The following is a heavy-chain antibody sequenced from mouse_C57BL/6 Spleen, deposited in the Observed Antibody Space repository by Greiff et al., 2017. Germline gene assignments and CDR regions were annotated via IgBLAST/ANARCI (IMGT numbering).Heavy chain of an antibody. V-gene: IGHV1-69*01. CDR3: ARVNYYGSSPYYFDY. Sequence: QVQLQQSGAELVMPGASVKLSCKASGYTFTSYWMHWVKQRPGQGLEWIGELDPSDSYTNYNQKFKGKSTLTVDKSSSTAYMQLSSLTSEDSAVYYCARVNYYGSSPYYFDYWGQGTTLTVSS. J-gene: IGHJ2*01. CDR2: LDPSDSYT. D-gene: IGHD1-1*01. CDR1: GYTFTSYW.